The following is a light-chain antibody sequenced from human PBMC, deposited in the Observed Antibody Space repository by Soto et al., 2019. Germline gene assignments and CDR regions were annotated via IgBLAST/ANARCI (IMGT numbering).Light chain of an antibody. CDR3: QQYNNWPPLT. Sequence: EIVMTQSPAILSVSPGERATLSCRASQSVSSNLAWFQQKPGQTPRLLFNGASTRATGIPARFTGSGSGTEFTLTISGLQSEDLGVYYCQQYNNWPPLTFGGGTKVDIK. CDR2: GAS. CDR1: QSVSSN. J-gene: IGKJ4*01. V-gene: IGKV3-15*01.